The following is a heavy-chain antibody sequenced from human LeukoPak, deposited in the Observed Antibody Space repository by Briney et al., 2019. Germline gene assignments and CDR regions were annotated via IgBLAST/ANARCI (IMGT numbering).Heavy chain of an antibody. Sequence: QPGGSLRLSCAASGFTFSISAMSWVRQAPGKGLEWVSGISGSGSSTYYADSVKGRFTISRDNSKNTLYLQMDSLRAEDTAVYYCAKGQGPSRGDFGDWGQGTLVTVSS. V-gene: IGHV3-23*01. CDR2: ISGSGSST. D-gene: IGHD2-21*02. CDR3: AKGQGPSRGDFGD. J-gene: IGHJ4*02. CDR1: GFTFSISA.